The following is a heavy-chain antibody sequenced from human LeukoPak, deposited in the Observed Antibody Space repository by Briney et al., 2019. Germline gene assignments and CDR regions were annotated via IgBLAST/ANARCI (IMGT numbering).Heavy chain of an antibody. D-gene: IGHD3-22*01. J-gene: IGHJ3*02. CDR1: GYTFTSYY. CDR3: ARGQKYYYDSSGYYGFDAFDI. Sequence: GASVKVSCKASGYTFTSYYMHWVRQAPGQGLEWMGIINPRGGSTSYAQKFQGRVTMTRDMSTSTVYMELSSLRSEDTAVYYCARGQKYYYDSSGYYGFDAFDIWGQGTMVTVSS. CDR2: INPRGGST. V-gene: IGHV1-46*01.